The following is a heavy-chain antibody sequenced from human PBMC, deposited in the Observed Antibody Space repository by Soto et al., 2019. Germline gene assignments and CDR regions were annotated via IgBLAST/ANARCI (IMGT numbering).Heavy chain of an antibody. J-gene: IGHJ4*02. Sequence: GGSLRLSCAASGFTFSSYAMSWVRQAPGKGLEWVSAISGSGGSTYYADSVKGRFTISRDNSKNTLYLQMNSLRAEDTAVYYCAKDRRYSSGWPLGFDYWGQGTLVTVSS. V-gene: IGHV3-23*01. CDR2: ISGSGGST. D-gene: IGHD6-19*01. CDR1: GFTFSSYA. CDR3: AKDRRYSSGWPLGFDY.